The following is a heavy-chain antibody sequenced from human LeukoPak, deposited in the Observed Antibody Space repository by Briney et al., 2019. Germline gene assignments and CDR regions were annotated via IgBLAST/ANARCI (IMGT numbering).Heavy chain of an antibody. CDR2: INPNSGGT. V-gene: IGHV1-2*02. Sequence: GASVKVSCTASGYAFAGNIFYWGRLGPGQGLEWMGWINPNSGGTNYAQKFQGRVTMTGVTSISTAYMDLSSLSSDAAAVYYCARGGGTEWLLVPFEYWGEGTLVTVSS. D-gene: IGHD3-22*01. J-gene: IGHJ4*02. CDR1: GYAFAGNI. CDR3: ARGGGTEWLLVPFEY.